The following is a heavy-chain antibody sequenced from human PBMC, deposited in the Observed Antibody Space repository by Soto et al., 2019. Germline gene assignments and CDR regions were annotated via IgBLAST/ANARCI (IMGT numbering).Heavy chain of an antibody. V-gene: IGHV1-46*01. CDR3: ARNYYDFWSGYLDY. J-gene: IGHJ4*02. D-gene: IGHD3-3*01. Sequence: GASVKVSCKASGYTFTSYYMHWVRQAPGQGLEWMGMISASNGSTSYAQKLQGRVTMTRDTSTSTAYMELRSLRSDDTAVYYCARNYYDFWSGYLDYWGQGTLVTVSS. CDR2: ISASNGST. CDR1: GYTFTSYY.